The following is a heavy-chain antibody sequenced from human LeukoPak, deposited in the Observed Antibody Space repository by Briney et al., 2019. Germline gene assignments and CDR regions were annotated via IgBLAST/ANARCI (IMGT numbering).Heavy chain of an antibody. CDR3: ARDVDGSGSYYPNWFDP. CDR1: GDSVSSNSAA. D-gene: IGHD3-10*01. J-gene: IGHJ5*02. V-gene: IGHV6-1*01. CDR2: TYYRSKWYN. Sequence: SQTLSLTCAISGDSVSSNSAAWNWIRQSPSRGLEWLGRTYYRSKWYNDYAVSVKSRITINPDTSKNQFSLQLNSVTPEDTAVYYCARDVDGSGSYYPNWFDPWGQGTLVTVSS.